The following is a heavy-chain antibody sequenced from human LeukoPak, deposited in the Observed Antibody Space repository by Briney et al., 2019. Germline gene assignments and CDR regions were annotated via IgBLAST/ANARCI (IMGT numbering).Heavy chain of an antibody. D-gene: IGHD6-13*01. V-gene: IGHV4-59*01. J-gene: IGHJ6*02. Sequence: ASETLSLTCTVSGGSISSYYWSWIRQPPGKGLEWIGYIYYSGSTNYNPSLKSRVTISVDTSKNQFSLKLSSVTAADTAVYYCARYSRAPTNYYYGMDVWGQGTTVTVSS. CDR3: ARYSRAPTNYYYGMDV. CDR1: GGSISSYY. CDR2: IYYSGST.